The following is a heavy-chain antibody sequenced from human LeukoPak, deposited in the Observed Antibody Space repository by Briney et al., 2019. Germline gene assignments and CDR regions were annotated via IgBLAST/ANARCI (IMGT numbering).Heavy chain of an antibody. V-gene: IGHV4-59*01. CDR3: ARDPGFMGLWYYGMDV. CDR2: IYYSGST. Sequence: SETLSLTCTVSGGSISSYYWSWIRQPPGKGLEWIGYIYYSGSTNYNPSLKSRVTISVDTSKNQFSLKLSSVTAADTAVYYCARDPGFMGLWYYGMDVWGQGTTVTVSS. J-gene: IGHJ6*02. CDR1: GGSISSYY.